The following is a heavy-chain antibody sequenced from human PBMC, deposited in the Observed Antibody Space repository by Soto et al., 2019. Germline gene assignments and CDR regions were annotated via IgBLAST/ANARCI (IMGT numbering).Heavy chain of an antibody. J-gene: IGHJ5*02. V-gene: IGHV4-39*01. D-gene: IGHD3-3*01. CDR1: GGSTSSSSYY. CDR3: ARLSDYDFWSGYYNSNNWFDP. CDR2: IYYSGST. Sequence: SETLSLTCTVSGGSTSSSSYYWGWIRQPPGKGLEWIGSIYYSGSTYYNPSLKSRVTISVDTSKNQFSLKLSSVTAADTAVYYCARLSDYDFWSGYYNSNNWFDPWGQGTLVTVSS.